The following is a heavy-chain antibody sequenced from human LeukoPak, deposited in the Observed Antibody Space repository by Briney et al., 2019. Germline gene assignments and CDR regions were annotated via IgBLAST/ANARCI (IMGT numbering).Heavy chain of an antibody. D-gene: IGHD5-24*01. J-gene: IGHJ4*02. V-gene: IGHV4-34*01. CDR3: ARRLRDGYNYGYFDY. Sequence: SETLSLTCNVSGGSISSFYWNWIRQPPGKGLEWIGEINHSGSTNYNPSLKSRVTISVDTSKNQFSLKLSSVTAADTAVYYCARRLRDGYNYGYFDYWGQGTLVTVSS. CDR2: INHSGST. CDR1: GGSISSFY.